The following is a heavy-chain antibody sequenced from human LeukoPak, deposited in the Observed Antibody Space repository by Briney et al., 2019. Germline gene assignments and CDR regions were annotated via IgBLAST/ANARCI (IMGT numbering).Heavy chain of an antibody. CDR2: INPNSGGT. Sequence: ASVKVSCKASGYTFTGYYMHWVRQAPGQGLEWMGWINPNSGGTRYAQKFQGRVTMTRDTSISTAYMELTRLRSDDTAVYYCARLGADCSDGTCYSDLKFDYWGQGTLVTVSS. V-gene: IGHV1-2*02. CDR1: GYTFTGYY. J-gene: IGHJ4*02. CDR3: ARLGADCSDGTCYSDLKFDY. D-gene: IGHD2-15*01.